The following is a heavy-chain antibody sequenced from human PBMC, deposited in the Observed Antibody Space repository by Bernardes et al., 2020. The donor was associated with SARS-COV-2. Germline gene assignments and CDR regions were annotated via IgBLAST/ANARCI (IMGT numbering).Heavy chain of an antibody. CDR1: GFIFSPYS. CDR3: ARGRSGWYGVGS. V-gene: IGHV3-21*01. Sequence: GGSLRLSCAASGFIFSPYSMNWVRQAPGKGLEWVSSISSNGNYIYYGDSVKGRFTISRDNARNSLYLQMNSLRAEDTAVYYCARGRSGWYGVGSWGQGTLVSVSS. D-gene: IGHD6-19*01. J-gene: IGHJ5*02. CDR2: ISSNGNYI.